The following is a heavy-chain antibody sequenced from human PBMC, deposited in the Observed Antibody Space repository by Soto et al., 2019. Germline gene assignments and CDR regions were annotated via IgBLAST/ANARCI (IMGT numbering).Heavy chain of an antibody. V-gene: IGHV1-69*12. Sequence: QVQLVQSGAEVKKPGSSVKVSCKASGGTFSSYAISWVRQAPGQGLEWMGGIIPIFGTANYAQKFQGRVTINADESTSTAYMELSSLRSEDTAVYYCARGGSRDSSGYYSDDFDYWGQGTLVTVSS. CDR1: GGTFSSYA. CDR3: ARGGSRDSSGYYSDDFDY. J-gene: IGHJ4*02. CDR2: IIPIFGTA. D-gene: IGHD3-22*01.